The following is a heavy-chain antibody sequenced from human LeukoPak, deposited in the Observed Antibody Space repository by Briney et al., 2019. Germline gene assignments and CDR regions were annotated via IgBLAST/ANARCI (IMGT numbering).Heavy chain of an antibody. CDR2: IYYSGST. D-gene: IGHD6-13*01. J-gene: IGHJ4*02. V-gene: IGHV4-59*08. CDR1: GGSISSYY. Sequence: SSETLSLTCTVSGGSISSYYWSWIRQPPGKGLEWIGYIYYSGSTNYNPSLKSRVTISVDTSKNQFSLKLSSVTAADTAVYYCARHEGYSSSWSFDYWGPGTLVTVSS. CDR3: ARHEGYSSSWSFDY.